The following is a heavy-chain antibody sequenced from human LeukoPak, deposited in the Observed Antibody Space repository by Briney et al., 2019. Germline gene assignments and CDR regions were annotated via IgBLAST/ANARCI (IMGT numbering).Heavy chain of an antibody. J-gene: IGHJ3*02. D-gene: IGHD2-21*02. CDR3: ATCGGDCPSDAFDI. CDR1: GYTFTGYY. Sequence: ASVKVSCKASGYTFTGYYMHWVRQAPGQGLEWMGWINPNSGGTNYAQKFQGRVTMTEDTSTDTAYMELSSLRSEDTAVYYCATCGGDCPSDAFDIWGQGTMVTVSS. V-gene: IGHV1-2*02. CDR2: INPNSGGT.